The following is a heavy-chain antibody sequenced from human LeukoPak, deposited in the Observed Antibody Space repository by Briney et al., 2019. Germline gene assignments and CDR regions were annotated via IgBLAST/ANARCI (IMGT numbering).Heavy chain of an antibody. D-gene: IGHD5-12*01. Sequence: PSETLSLTCTVSNDSISGGAYYWSWIRQPPGKGLEWIGYIHESGYTDYNPSLKSRVVISLDTSKNQFSLKLNSVTAADTAVYYCARDLGGYVPAYFDCWGQGALVTVSS. CDR3: ARDLGGYVPAYFDC. CDR2: IHESGYT. J-gene: IGHJ4*02. CDR1: NDSISGGAYY. V-gene: IGHV4-30-2*01.